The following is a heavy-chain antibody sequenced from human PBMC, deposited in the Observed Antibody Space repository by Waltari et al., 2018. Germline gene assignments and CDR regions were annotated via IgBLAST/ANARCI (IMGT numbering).Heavy chain of an antibody. CDR1: GDSISSGYY. D-gene: IGHD6-19*01. CDR2: IYHSGST. CDR3: ARHEEQWLADFDY. Sequence: QVQLQESGPGLVKPSETLSLTCAGSGDSISSGYYWGWTRQPPGKGLEWIGSIYHSGSTYYNPSLKSRVTISVDTSKNQFSLKLSSVTAADTAVYYCARHEEQWLADFDYWGQGTLVTVSS. V-gene: IGHV4-38-2*01. J-gene: IGHJ4*02.